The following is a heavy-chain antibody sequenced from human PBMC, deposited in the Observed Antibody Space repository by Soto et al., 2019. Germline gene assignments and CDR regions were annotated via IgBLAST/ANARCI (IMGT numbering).Heavy chain of an antibody. J-gene: IGHJ6*03. Sequence: SVKVSCKASGGTFSSYTISWVRQAPGQGLEWMGRIIPILGIANYAQKFQGRVTITADKSTSTAYMELSSLRSEDTAVYYCARDLFETIFGVVNYYYYYMDVRGKGTTVTVSS. CDR3: ARDLFETIFGVVNYYYYYMDV. D-gene: IGHD3-3*01. V-gene: IGHV1-69*04. CDR2: IIPILGIA. CDR1: GGTFSSYT.